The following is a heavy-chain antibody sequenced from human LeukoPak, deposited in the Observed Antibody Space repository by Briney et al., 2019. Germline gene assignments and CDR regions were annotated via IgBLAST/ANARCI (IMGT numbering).Heavy chain of an antibody. CDR3: ARGFGYNHFEY. CDR2: IKSDGRAT. V-gene: IGHV3-74*01. CDR1: GFTFRTYW. Sequence: GGSLRLSCAASGFTFRTYWMHWVRQAPGKGLVWVSHIKSDGRATTYADSVKGRVTISRDNAQNTLYLQMNSLRAEDTAVYYCARGFGYNHFEYWGRATLVSVSS. J-gene: IGHJ4*02. D-gene: IGHD5-24*01.